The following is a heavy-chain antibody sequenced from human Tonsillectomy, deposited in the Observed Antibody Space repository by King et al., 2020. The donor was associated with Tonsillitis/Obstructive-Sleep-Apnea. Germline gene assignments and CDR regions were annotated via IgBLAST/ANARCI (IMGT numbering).Heavy chain of an antibody. J-gene: IGHJ5*02. CDR2: INPNSGGT. V-gene: IGHV1-2*02. CDR3: ARGPAAYYDLKKHWFDP. Sequence: QLVQSGAEVKKPGASVKVSCKASGYTFTGYYMHWVRQAPGQGLEWMGWINPNSGGTNYAQKFQGRVTMTRDTSISTAYMELSRLRSDDTAVYYCARGPAAYYDLKKHWFDPWGQGTLVTVSS. D-gene: IGHD3-3*01. CDR1: GYTFTGYY.